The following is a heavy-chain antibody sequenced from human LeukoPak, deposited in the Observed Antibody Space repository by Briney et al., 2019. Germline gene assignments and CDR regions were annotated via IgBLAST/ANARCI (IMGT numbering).Heavy chain of an antibody. D-gene: IGHD6-19*01. V-gene: IGHV4-4*07. CDR2: IYTSGST. Sequence: SETLSLTCTVSDGSISSYYWSWIRQPAGKGLEWIGRIYTSGSTNYNPSLKSRVTMSVDTSKNQFSLKLSSVTAADTAVYYCARDTLGAGTSLGAFDIWGQGTMVTVSS. CDR1: DGSISSYY. J-gene: IGHJ3*02. CDR3: ARDTLGAGTSLGAFDI.